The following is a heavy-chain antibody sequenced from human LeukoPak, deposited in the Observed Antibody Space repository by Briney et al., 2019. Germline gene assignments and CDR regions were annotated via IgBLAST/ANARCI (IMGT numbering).Heavy chain of an antibody. CDR1: GFTFSYYG. CDR3: ARTMMTATVDY. V-gene: IGHV3-33*01. Sequence: GGSLRLSCAASGFTFSYYGMQWVRQAPGKGLEWVAVIWYDGSNEDYADSVKGRFTISRDNSKNTLYLQMNSLRAEDTAVYYCARTMMTATVDYWGQGTLVTVSS. J-gene: IGHJ4*02. CDR2: IWYDGSNE. D-gene: IGHD3-22*01.